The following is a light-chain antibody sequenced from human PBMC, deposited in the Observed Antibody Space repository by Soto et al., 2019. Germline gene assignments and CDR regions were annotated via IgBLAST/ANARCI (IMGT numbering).Light chain of an antibody. CDR1: SSDVGGYNY. V-gene: IGLV2-14*01. Sequence: QSALTQPASVSGSPGQSITISCTGTSSDVGGYNYVSWYQQHPGKAPKLMIYDVSNRPSGVSNRFSGSKSGNTASLTISGLQAEVEADYYCSSYTSSSTPSVVFGGGTQLTVL. J-gene: IGLJ2*01. CDR2: DVS. CDR3: SSYTSSSTPSVV.